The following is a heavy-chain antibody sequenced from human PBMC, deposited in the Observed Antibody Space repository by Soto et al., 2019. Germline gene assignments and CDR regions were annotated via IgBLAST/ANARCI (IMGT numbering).Heavy chain of an antibody. CDR3: ARRGGHCSSSSCFGFYGMDV. CDR1: GGSITSSSYS. D-gene: IGHD2-2*01. Sequence: QLQLQESGPGLVKPSETLSLTCAVSGGSITSSSYSWGWVRQPPGKGLEWIATFYYSGNTHYNPSLKSRVSFTVDTSKNHFSLKLSSVTAADTAVYYCARRGGHCSSSSCFGFYGMDVWGQGTTVTVSS. J-gene: IGHJ6*02. V-gene: IGHV4-39*02. CDR2: FYYSGNT.